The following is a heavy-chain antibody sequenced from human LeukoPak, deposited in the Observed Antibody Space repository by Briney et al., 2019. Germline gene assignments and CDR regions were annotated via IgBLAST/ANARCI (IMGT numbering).Heavy chain of an antibody. CDR2: INPNSGGT. CDR1: GYTFTGYY. V-gene: IGHV1-2*02. CDR3: AREKNRSLGYSYGLGY. Sequence: GASVKVSCKASGYTFTGYYMHWVRQAPGQGLGWMGWINPNSGGTNYAQKFQGRVTMTRDTSISTAYMELSRLRSGDTAVYYCAREKNRSLGYSYGLGYWGQGTLVTVSS. D-gene: IGHD5-18*01. J-gene: IGHJ4*02.